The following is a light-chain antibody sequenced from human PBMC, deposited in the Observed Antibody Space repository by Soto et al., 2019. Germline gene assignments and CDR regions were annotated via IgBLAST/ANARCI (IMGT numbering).Light chain of an antibody. J-gene: IGKJ2*01. CDR1: QSVSSSY. Sequence: EIVLTQSPGTLSLSPGERATLSCRASQSVSSSYLAWYQQKPGQAPRLLIYGASSRATGIPDRFSGSGSGTDFTLTISRLEPEDFAVYYGQQYGSSRMYTFGQGTKLEIK. CDR2: GAS. CDR3: QQYGSSRMYT. V-gene: IGKV3-20*01.